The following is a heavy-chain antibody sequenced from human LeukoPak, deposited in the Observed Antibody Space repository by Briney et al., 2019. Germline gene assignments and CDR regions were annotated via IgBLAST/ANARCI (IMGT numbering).Heavy chain of an antibody. D-gene: IGHD3-3*01. V-gene: IGHV1-2*06. CDR1: GYTFTDYY. Sequence: ASVKVSCKASGYTFTDYYMHWVRQAPGQGLEWMGRINPNSGGTNYAQKFQGRVTMTGDTSISTAYMELSRLRSDDTAVYYCARLPYYDDFVYWGQGTLVTVSS. CDR3: ARLPYYDDFVY. CDR2: INPNSGGT. J-gene: IGHJ4*02.